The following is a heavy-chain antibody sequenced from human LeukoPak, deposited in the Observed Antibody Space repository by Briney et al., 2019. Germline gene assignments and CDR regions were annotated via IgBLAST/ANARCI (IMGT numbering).Heavy chain of an antibody. CDR1: GYTFTGYY. CDR2: INPNSGGT. V-gene: IGHV1-2*03. Sequence: EASVKVSCKASGYTFTGYYMHWVQQAPGQGLEWMGWINPNSGGTNYAQKFQGRVTMTRDTSISTAYMELSRLRSDDTAVYYCAREVDTAMVDYWGQGTLVTVSS. D-gene: IGHD5-18*01. CDR3: AREVDTAMVDY. J-gene: IGHJ4*02.